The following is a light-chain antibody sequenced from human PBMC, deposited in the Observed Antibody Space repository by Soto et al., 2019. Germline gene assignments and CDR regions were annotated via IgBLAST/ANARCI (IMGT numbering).Light chain of an antibody. Sequence: EIVLTQSPGTLSLSPGERATLSCRASQTISSSYLAWYQQKPGQAPRLLIYGTSSRATGIPDRFSGSGSGTDFTLTISRLEPEDFAVYYCQHYGNSPTFGQGTKWIS. J-gene: IGKJ1*01. CDR1: QTISSSY. CDR3: QHYGNSPT. V-gene: IGKV3-20*01. CDR2: GTS.